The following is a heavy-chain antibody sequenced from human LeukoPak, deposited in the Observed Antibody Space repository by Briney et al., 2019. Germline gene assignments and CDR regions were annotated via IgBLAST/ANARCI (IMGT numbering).Heavy chain of an antibody. D-gene: IGHD1-14*01. V-gene: IGHV1-2*02. Sequence: ASVKVSCKASGYTFTGYYMHWVRQAPGQGLEWMGWINPNSGGTNYAQKFQGRVTMTRDTSISTAYMELSRLRSDDTAVYYCAREWHHCGYFDYWGQGTLVTVSS. CDR2: INPNSGGT. CDR3: AREWHHCGYFDY. J-gene: IGHJ4*02. CDR1: GYTFTGYY.